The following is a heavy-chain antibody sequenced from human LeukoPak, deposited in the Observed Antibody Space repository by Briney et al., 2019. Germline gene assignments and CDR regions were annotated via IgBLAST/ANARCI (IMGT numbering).Heavy chain of an antibody. CDR3: ARGLGNADY. D-gene: IGHD1-1*01. CDR2: MNPNSGNT. CDR1: GGTFSSYA. V-gene: IGHV1-8*03. J-gene: IGHJ4*02. Sequence: ASVKVSCKASGGTFSSYAISWVRQATGQGLEWMGWMNPNSGNTGYAQKFQGRVTITRNTSISTAYMELSSLRSEDTAVHYCARGLGNADYWGQGTLVTVSS.